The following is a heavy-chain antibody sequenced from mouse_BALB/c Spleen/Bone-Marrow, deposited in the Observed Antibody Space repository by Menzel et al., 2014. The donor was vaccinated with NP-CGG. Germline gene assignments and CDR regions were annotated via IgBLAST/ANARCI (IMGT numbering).Heavy chain of an antibody. CDR1: GYTFTDYN. D-gene: IGHD2-3*01. CDR3: ARRGWAMDY. J-gene: IGHJ4*01. Sequence: EVQLQQPGPELVTPGASVKIPCKASGYTFTDYNIDWVKQSHGKSLEWIGDINPNNGGTIYNQKFEGKATLTVDKSSSTAYMELRSLTSEDTAVYYCARRGWAMDYWGQGTSVTASS. V-gene: IGHV1-18*01. CDR2: INPNNGGT.